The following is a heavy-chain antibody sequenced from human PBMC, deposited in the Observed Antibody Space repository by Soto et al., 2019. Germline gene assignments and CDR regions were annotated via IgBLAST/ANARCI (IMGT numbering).Heavy chain of an antibody. V-gene: IGHV3-15*07. CDR3: TPIALKYNSDWYELSD. D-gene: IGHD6-19*01. Sequence: EGQLVESGGGLVKPGGSLRLSCAASGFTFSNVWMNWVRQAPGKGLEWVGRIKSKLDGKTIDYAAPVKGRFTISRDDSKNMLYLQMNSLKTEHTGVYYCTPIALKYNSDWYELSDWGQGTLVTVSS. CDR2: IKSKLDGKTI. CDR1: GFTFSNVW. J-gene: IGHJ4*02.